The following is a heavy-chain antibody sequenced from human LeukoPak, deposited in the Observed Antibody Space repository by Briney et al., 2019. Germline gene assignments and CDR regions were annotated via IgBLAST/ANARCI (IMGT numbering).Heavy chain of an antibody. CDR2: INPRSGGT. D-gene: IGHD2-15*01. CDR1: GFPFSDSY. Sequence: ASVKVSCKASGFPFSDSYIHWVRQAPGQGLEWMGYINPRSGGTSSPQKFKGRVTLTADTINTAYIVLSRLISDDTAIYYCVREGSGLLTKNFDYWGQGTLVTVSS. J-gene: IGHJ4*02. V-gene: IGHV1-2*02. CDR3: VREGSGLLTKNFDY.